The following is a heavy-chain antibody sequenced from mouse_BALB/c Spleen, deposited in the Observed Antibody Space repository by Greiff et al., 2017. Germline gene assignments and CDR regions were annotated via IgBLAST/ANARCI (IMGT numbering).Heavy chain of an antibody. Sequence: EVQRVESGGGLVKPGGSLKLSCAASGFTFSSYAMSWVRQTPEKRLEWVASISSGGSTYYPDSVKGRFTISRDNARNILYLQMSSLRSEDTAMYYCERKGPYDGYYLAWFAYWGQGTLVTVSA. CDR3: ERKGPYDGYYLAWFAY. D-gene: IGHD2-3*01. V-gene: IGHV5-6-5*01. J-gene: IGHJ3*01. CDR2: ISSGGST. CDR1: GFTFSSYA.